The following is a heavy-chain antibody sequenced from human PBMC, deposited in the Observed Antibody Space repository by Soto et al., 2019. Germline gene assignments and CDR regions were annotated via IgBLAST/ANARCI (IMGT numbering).Heavy chain of an antibody. CDR3: ARGLTVTGFDY. CDR1: GYTFTSYY. J-gene: IGHJ4*02. Sequence: QVQMVQSGAEVKKPGASVKVSCKTSGYTFTSYYMHWVRQAPGQGLEWMGIINPSGGSTSYAKKFQGRVTMTRDTSTSTVYMELSSLRSEDTAVYYCARGLTVTGFDYWGQGTLVTVSS. CDR2: INPSGGST. D-gene: IGHD4-17*01. V-gene: IGHV1-46*03.